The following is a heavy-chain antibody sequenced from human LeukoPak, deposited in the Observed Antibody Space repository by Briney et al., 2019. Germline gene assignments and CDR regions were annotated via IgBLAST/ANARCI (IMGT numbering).Heavy chain of an antibody. CDR1: GFTFSTYW. CDR3: ARGTSGKYWFDP. D-gene: IGHD2-2*01. CDR2: INPDGITT. V-gene: IGHV3-74*01. J-gene: IGHJ5*02. Sequence: PGGSLRLSCAASGFTFSTYWMYWVRQAPGKGLEWVSRINPDGITTTCADSVKGRFTISRDNAKNTLFLQMNSLRAEDTAVYYCARGTSGKYWFDPWGQGTLVTVSS.